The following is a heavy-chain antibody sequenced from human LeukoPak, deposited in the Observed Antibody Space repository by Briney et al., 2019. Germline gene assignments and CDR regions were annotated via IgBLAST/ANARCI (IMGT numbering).Heavy chain of an antibody. CDR1: GFTFSSYA. D-gene: IGHD5-12*01. CDR2: VSGSGGST. V-gene: IGHV3-23*01. J-gene: IGHJ4*02. CDR3: AKDLDIVATITGN. Sequence: GGSLRLSCAASGFTFSSYAMSWVRQAPGKGLEWVSGVSGSGGSTYYADSVKGRFTISRDNSKNTLYLQMNSLRAEDTALYYCAKDLDIVATITGNWGQGTLVTVSS.